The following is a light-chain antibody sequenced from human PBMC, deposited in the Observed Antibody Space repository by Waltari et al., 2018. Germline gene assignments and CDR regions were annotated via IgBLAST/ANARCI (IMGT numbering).Light chain of an antibody. Sequence: EIVLTQSPGTLSLSPGDTATLSCRASQSLSVAYLAWYQHKSGQAPRLLIYGASYRATGIPDRFSGSGSGTDFTLTITRLEPDDFAVYYCQQYGRSWNTFGQGTKLEIK. CDR1: QSLSVAY. CDR3: QQYGRSWNT. CDR2: GAS. J-gene: IGKJ2*01. V-gene: IGKV3-20*01.